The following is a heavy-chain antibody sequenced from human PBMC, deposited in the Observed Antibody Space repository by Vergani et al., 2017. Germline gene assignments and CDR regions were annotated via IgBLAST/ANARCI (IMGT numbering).Heavy chain of an antibody. CDR1: GFTFSNAW. CDR3: TTDIRLVGLRLGESAGY. CDR2: IKSKTDGGTT. V-gene: IGHV3-15*01. D-gene: IGHD3-16*01. J-gene: IGHJ4*02. Sequence: EVQLVESGGGLVKPGGSLRLSCAASGFTFSNAWMSWVRQAPGKGLEWVGRIKSKTDGGTTDYAAPVKGRFTISRDDSKNTLYLQMNSLKTEDTAVYYCTTDIRLVGLRLGESAGYWGQGTLVTVSS.